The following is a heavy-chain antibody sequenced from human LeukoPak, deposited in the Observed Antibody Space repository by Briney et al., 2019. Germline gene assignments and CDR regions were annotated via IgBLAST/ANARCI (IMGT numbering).Heavy chain of an antibody. CDR3: ARARMRGSGATDY. J-gene: IGHJ4*02. Sequence: ASVKVSCKASGSTSTDYYMHWVRQAPGQGLEWMGWINPNSGGTNYAQKFQGRVTMTRDTSISTAYMELSRLRSDDTAMYYCARARMRGSGATDYWGQGTLVTVSS. V-gene: IGHV1-2*02. D-gene: IGHD1-14*01. CDR2: INPNSGGT. CDR1: GSTSTDYY.